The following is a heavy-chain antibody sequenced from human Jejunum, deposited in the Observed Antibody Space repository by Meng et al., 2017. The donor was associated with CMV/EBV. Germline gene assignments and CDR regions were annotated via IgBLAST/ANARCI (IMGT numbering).Heavy chain of an antibody. CDR3: AREGDYYDASGQAVMGYYHFALGP. Sequence: WVRQAPGQGLEWMGWINPRSGATNYAPKFQSRFTMTRDTSMRTAYMELSSLRSDDTAVYYCAREGDYYDASGQAVMGYYHFALGPWGQGTSVTVSS. V-gene: IGHV1-2*02. CDR2: INPRSGAT. J-gene: IGHJ5*02. D-gene: IGHD3-22*01.